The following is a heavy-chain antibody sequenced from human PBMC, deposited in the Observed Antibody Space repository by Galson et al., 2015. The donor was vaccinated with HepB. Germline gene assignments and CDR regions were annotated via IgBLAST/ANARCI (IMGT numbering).Heavy chain of an antibody. CDR2: IRSKAYGGTT. CDR1: GFTFGDYA. J-gene: IGHJ4*02. D-gene: IGHD6-19*01. Sequence: SLRLSCAASGFTFGDYAMSWFRQAPGKGLEWVGFIRSKAYGGTTEYAASVKGRFTISRDDSKSIAYLQMNSLKTEDTAVYYCTRDKQWPPYLIDYWGQGTLVTVSS. V-gene: IGHV3-49*03. CDR3: TRDKQWPPYLIDY.